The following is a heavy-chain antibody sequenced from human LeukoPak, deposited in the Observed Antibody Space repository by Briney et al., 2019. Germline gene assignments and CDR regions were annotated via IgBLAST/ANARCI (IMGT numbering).Heavy chain of an antibody. CDR3: ASNSSWSHSKTFDY. CDR1: GYSISSGYY. CDR2: IYHSGST. Sequence: SETLSLTCAVSGYSISSGYYWGWIRQPPGKGLEWIWSIYHSGSTYYNPSLKSRVTISVDTSKNQFSLKLSSVTAADTAVYYCASNSSWSHSKTFDYWGQGTLVTVSS. D-gene: IGHD2/OR15-2a*01. V-gene: IGHV4-38-2*01. J-gene: IGHJ4*02.